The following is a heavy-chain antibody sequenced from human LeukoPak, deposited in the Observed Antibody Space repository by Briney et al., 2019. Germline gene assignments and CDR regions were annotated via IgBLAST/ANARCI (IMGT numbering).Heavy chain of an antibody. D-gene: IGHD4-23*01. CDR2: IRSKTNGYAT. Sequence: RGGSLRLSCAASGFSFSGSGMYWVRQAAGKGLEWVGRIRSKTNGYATTYAASVKGRFTISRDDSKNTAYLQMNSLKTEDTAVYYCTSNSDYGGAGYGYWGQGTPVTVSS. CDR3: TSNSDYGGAGYGY. CDR1: GFSFSGSG. J-gene: IGHJ4*02. V-gene: IGHV3-73*01.